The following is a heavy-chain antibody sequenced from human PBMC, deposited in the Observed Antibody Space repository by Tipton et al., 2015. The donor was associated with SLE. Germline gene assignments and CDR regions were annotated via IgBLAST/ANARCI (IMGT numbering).Heavy chain of an antibody. CDR1: GFTFSNYG. V-gene: IGHV3-30*02. Sequence: SLRLSCAASGFTFSNYGMHWVRQAPGKGLEWVTFIHFDGTTENDADSVRGRFTISRDNTKNSLYLQMNSLRAEDTAVYYCSRDIQFVGSTEYFHHWGQGTLVTVSS. J-gene: IGHJ1*01. D-gene: IGHD1-26*01. CDR3: SRDIQFVGSTEYFHH. CDR2: IHFDGTTE.